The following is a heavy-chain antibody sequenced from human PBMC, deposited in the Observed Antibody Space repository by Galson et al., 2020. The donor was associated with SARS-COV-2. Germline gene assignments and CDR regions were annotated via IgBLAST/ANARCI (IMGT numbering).Heavy chain of an antibody. Sequence: KIGESLKISCAASGFDFRDYYIAWIRQAPGKGLEWVSYISSSSSTIYYADSVKGRFTISRDNAKNSLYLQMNSLRAEDTAVYYCARDQRRQDREDYYYYYMDVWGKGTTVTVSS. CDR2: ISSSSSTI. D-gene: IGHD2-15*01. J-gene: IGHJ6*03. V-gene: IGHV3-11*04. CDR3: ARDQRRQDREDYYYYYMDV. CDR1: GFDFRDYY.